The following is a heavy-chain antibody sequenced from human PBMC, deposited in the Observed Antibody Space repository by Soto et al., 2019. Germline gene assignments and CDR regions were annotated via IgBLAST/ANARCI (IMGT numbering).Heavy chain of an antibody. CDR3: ATDLAVGMVDY. CDR2: ISAYNGNT. Sequence: QVQLVQSGAAVKKPGASVKVSCKASGYTFTSYGISWVRQAAGQGLEWMGWISAYNGNTKYAQKPQGRVTITTDTSTSTAYMELMSLKSDDTAVYYCATDLAVGMVDYWGQGTLGTVAS. CDR1: GYTFTSYG. J-gene: IGHJ4*02. V-gene: IGHV1-18*01.